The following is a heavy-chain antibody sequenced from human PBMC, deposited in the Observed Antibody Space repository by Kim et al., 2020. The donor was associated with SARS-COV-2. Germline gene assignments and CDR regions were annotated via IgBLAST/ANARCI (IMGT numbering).Heavy chain of an antibody. CDR2: ISYDGSNK. CDR3: AKVDRMTTVPSYYYYGMDV. CDR1: GFTFSGYG. D-gene: IGHD4-4*01. Sequence: GGSLRLSCAASGFTFSGYGMHWVRQAPGKGLEWVAVISYDGSNKYYADSVKGRFTISRDNSKNTLYLQMNSLRAEDTAVYYCAKVDRMTTVPSYYYYGMDVWGQGTTVTVSS. V-gene: IGHV3-30*18. J-gene: IGHJ6*02.